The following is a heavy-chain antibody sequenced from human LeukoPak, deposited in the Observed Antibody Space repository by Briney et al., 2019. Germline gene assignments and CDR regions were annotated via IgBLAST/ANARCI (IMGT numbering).Heavy chain of an antibody. CDR1: GYSISSGYY. D-gene: IGHD3-3*01. J-gene: IGHJ4*02. Sequence: ASETLSLTCTVSGYSISSGYYWGWIRQSPGKGLEWIGSLYHSGSTYYNPSLKSRVTISVDTSKNQFSLKLNSVTAADTAVYYCARDRVTIFGVVMEDYWGQGTLVTVSS. CDR3: ARDRVTIFGVVMEDY. V-gene: IGHV4-38-2*02. CDR2: LYHSGST.